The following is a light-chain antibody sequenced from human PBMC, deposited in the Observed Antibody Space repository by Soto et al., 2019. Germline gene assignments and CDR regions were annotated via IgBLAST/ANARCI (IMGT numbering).Light chain of an antibody. CDR1: SSNIGNNY. V-gene: IGLV1-51*01. CDR2: DNN. J-gene: IGLJ2*01. CDR3: GTWDSSLSAVV. Sequence: QSVLTQPPSVSAAPGQKVTISCSGSSSNIGNNYVSWYQQLPRTAPKLLIYDNNKRPSEIPDRFSGSKSVTSATLGITGLQTGDEADYYCGTWDSSLSAVVFGGGTKLTVL.